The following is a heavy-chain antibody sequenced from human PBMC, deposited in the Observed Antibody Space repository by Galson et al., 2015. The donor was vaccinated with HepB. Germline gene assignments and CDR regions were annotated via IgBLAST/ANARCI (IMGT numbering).Heavy chain of an antibody. J-gene: IGHJ6*03. CDR2: INPNSGGT. CDR1: GYTFTGYY. CDR3: ARGAAGTRRLDYYYYYYMDV. Sequence: SVKVSCKASGYTFTGYYMHWVRQAPGQGLEWMGWINPNSGGTNYAQKFQGRVTMTRDTSISTAYMELSRLRSDDTAVYYCARGAAGTRRLDYYYYYYMDVWGKGTTVTVSS. D-gene: IGHD6-13*01. V-gene: IGHV1-2*02.